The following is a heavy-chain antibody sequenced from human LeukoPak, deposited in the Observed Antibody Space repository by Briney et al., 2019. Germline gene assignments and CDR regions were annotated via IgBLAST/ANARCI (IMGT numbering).Heavy chain of an antibody. V-gene: IGHV3-33*01. CDR1: GFTFSRHG. CDR2: IWYDGTNE. CDR3: ARDSTDSSSTFDY. Sequence: PGRSLRLSCAASGFTFSRHGVHWVRQAPGKGLEWVAVIWYDGTNEYYTDSVKGRFTISRDNSKKTLYLQMKTLRAEDTAVYYCARDSTDSSSTFDYWGQGTLVTVSS. J-gene: IGHJ4*02. D-gene: IGHD6-6*01.